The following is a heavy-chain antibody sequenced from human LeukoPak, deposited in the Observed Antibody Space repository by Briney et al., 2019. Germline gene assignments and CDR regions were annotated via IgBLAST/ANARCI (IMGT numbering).Heavy chain of an antibody. D-gene: IGHD6-13*01. V-gene: IGHV4-34*01. CDR1: GGSFSGYY. CDR3: ARGSPFAGSWYYFDY. CDR2: INHSGST. Sequence: PSETLSLTCAVYGGSFSGYYWSWIRQPPGKGLEWIGEINHSGSTNYTPSLKSRVTISVDTSKNQFSLKLSSVTAADTAVYYCARGSPFAGSWYYFDYWGQGTLVTVS. J-gene: IGHJ4*02.